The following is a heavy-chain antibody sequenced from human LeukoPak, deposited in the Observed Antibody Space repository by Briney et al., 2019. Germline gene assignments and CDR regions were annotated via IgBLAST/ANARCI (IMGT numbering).Heavy chain of an antibody. J-gene: IGHJ4*02. CDR2: ISSSGSTI. Sequence: QAGGSLRLSCAASGFTFSSYEMNWVRQAPGKGLEWVSYISSSGSTIYYADSVKGRFTISRDNAKNSLYLQMNSLRAEDTAVYYCARDSGFGESYLFDYWGQGTLVTVSS. CDR3: ARDSGFGESYLFDY. V-gene: IGHV3-48*03. CDR1: GFTFSSYE. D-gene: IGHD3-10*01.